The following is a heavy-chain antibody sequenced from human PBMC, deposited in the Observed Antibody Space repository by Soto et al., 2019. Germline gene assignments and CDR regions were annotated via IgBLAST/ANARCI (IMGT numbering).Heavy chain of an antibody. V-gene: IGHV4-59*01. CDR1: GGSISSYY. D-gene: IGHD4-17*01. CDR2: IYYSGST. CDR3: ARVHYGDYEDYYYYMDV. Sequence: PSETLSLTCTVSGGSISSYYWSWIRQPPGKGLEWIGYIYYSGSTNYNPSLKSRVTISVDTSKNQFSLKLSSVTAADTAVYYCARVHYGDYEDYYYYMDVWGKGTTVTVSS. J-gene: IGHJ6*03.